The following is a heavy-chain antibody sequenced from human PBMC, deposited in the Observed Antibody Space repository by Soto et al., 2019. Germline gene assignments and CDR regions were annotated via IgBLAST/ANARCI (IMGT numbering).Heavy chain of an antibody. D-gene: IGHD3-3*01. CDR3: ASVEWLPLTYYYYGMDV. Sequence: PGGSLRPSCAASGFTFSSYAMSWVRQAPGKGLEWVSAISGSGGSTYYADSVKGRFTISRDNSKNTLYLQMNSLRAEDTAVYYCASVEWLPLTYYYYGMDVWGQGTTVTVSS. CDR1: GFTFSSYA. J-gene: IGHJ6*02. CDR2: ISGSGGST. V-gene: IGHV3-23*01.